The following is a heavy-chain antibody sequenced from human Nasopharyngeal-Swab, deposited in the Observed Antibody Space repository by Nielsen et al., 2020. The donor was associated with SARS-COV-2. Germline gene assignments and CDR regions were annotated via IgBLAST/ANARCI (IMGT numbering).Heavy chain of an antibody. V-gene: IGHV3-53*01. Sequence: GESLKISCAASGFTFSNYWMHWVRQAPGKGLVWVSVIYRAGQTNYADSVKGRFTISRDNSKNTLYLQMNSLRAEDTAVYYCARGVGVDDFWSGRFDYWGQGTLVTVSS. CDR1: GFTFSNYW. CDR3: ARGVGVDDFWSGRFDY. J-gene: IGHJ4*02. CDR2: IYRAGQT. D-gene: IGHD3-3*01.